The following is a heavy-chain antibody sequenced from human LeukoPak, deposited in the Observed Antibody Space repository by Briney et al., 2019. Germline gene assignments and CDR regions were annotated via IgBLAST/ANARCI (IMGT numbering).Heavy chain of an antibody. Sequence: SVKVSCKASGGTFTRDAISWVRQAPGQGLEWMGGIIPVLGTTNYAQTFQNKVTITADESTSTTYIELSSLTSDDTAAYYCATSGGDYYYYSLDVWGKGTPVTISS. D-gene: IGHD3-10*01. CDR2: IIPVLGTT. CDR3: ATSGGDYYYYSLDV. CDR1: GGTFTRDA. V-gene: IGHV1-69*13. J-gene: IGHJ6*03.